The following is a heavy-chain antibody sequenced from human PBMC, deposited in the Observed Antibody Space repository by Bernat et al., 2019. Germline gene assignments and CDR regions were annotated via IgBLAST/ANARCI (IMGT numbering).Heavy chain of an antibody. CDR2: IRSKANGGTI. CDR1: GFTFGDYA. CDR3: TRGPSGATGY. V-gene: IGHV3-49*03. D-gene: IGHD3-10*01. Sequence: EVQLVESGGGLVQPGRSLRLSCTTSGFTFGDYAMSWFRQAPGKGLEWVSFIRSKANGGTIEYAASVKGRFTISRDDSKSIAYLQMNSLKTEDTAVYYCTRGPSGATGYWGQGTLVIVSS. J-gene: IGHJ4*02.